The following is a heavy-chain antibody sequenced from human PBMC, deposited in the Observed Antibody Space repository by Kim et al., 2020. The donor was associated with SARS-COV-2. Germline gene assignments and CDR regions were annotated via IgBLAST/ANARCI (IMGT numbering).Heavy chain of an antibody. CDR3: AKVSRADFYDVLGDYSGM. CDR1: GFTFSSYA. V-gene: IGHV3-30-3*01. CDR2: IAYDGSDK. J-gene: IGHJ6*01. D-gene: IGHD3-9*01. Sequence: GSLRLSCAASGFTFSSYAMHWVRQAPGKGLQWVAGIAYDGSDKYYTDSVKGRFIITRDNSRNTLYLQMSGLSVGDTALYYCAKVSRADFYDVLGDYSGM.